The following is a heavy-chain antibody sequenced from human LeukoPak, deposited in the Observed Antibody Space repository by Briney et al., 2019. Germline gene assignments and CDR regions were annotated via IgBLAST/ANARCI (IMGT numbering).Heavy chain of an antibody. Sequence: GESLEISFKGSGYNFTSHWIGWVRQLPGKGLEGMGIIYPSDSRTIYSPSFQGQVTISVDTSISTAYLQWSSLKASDTAMFYCARRFDPPTYSDAFDIWGHGTMVTVSS. D-gene: IGHD3-16*01. CDR2: IYPSDSRT. CDR1: GYNFTSHW. CDR3: ARRFDPPTYSDAFDI. V-gene: IGHV5-51*01. J-gene: IGHJ3*02.